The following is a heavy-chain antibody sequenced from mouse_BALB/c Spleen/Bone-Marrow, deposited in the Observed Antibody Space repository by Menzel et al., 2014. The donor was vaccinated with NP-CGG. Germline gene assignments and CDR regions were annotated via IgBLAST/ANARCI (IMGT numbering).Heavy chain of an antibody. D-gene: IGHD2-3*01. V-gene: IGHV5-6-2*01. CDR2: INTNGGST. Sequence: DVHLVESGGGLVKLGGSLKLSCAASGFTFSSYYMSWVRQTPEKRLELVAAINTNGGSTYYSDTVKGRFTISRDNAKNTLYLQMSSLKSEDTALYYCASLYDGYSVFVYWGQGTLVTVSA. J-gene: IGHJ3*01. CDR3: ASLYDGYSVFVY. CDR1: GFTFSSYY.